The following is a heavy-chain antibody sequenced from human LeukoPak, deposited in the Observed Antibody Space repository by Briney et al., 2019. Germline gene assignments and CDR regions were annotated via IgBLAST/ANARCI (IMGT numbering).Heavy chain of an antibody. D-gene: IGHD6-19*01. V-gene: IGHV4-61*02. CDR1: GGSISSGSYS. CDR2: MYSSGTT. Sequence: KASETLSLTCTVSGGSISSGSYSWNWIRQPAGKGLEWIGRMYSSGTTNYNPSLKSRVTMSVDTSKNQFSLKLSSVTAADTAVYYCARASSIAVAGTYYFDYWGQGTLVTVSS. CDR3: ARASSIAVAGTYYFDY. J-gene: IGHJ4*02.